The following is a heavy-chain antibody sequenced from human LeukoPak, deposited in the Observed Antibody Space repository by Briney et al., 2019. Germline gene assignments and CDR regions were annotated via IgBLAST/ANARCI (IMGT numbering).Heavy chain of an antibody. D-gene: IGHD2-15*01. Sequence: GGSLRLSCTASGFTFSNFTMNWVRQAPGKGLEWVSYITRRSTTIYYVDSVKGRFTTSRDNAKNSLYLQMNSLRDEDTAVYYCATGGGGHWGQGTLVTVSS. J-gene: IGHJ4*02. CDR1: GFTFSNFT. CDR3: ATGGGGH. V-gene: IGHV3-48*02. CDR2: ITRRSTTI.